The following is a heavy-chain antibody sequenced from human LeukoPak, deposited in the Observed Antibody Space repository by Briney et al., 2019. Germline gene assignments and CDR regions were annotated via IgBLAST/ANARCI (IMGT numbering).Heavy chain of an antibody. Sequence: GASVKVSCKASGYTFTSYGISWVRQAPGQGLEWMGRINPNSGGTNYAQKFQGRVTMTRDTSISTAYMELSRLRSDDTAVYYCARASPGYSSSSSIDYWGQGTLVTVSS. CDR2: INPNSGGT. J-gene: IGHJ4*02. D-gene: IGHD6-6*01. CDR1: GYTFTSYG. V-gene: IGHV1-2*06. CDR3: ARASPGYSSSSSIDY.